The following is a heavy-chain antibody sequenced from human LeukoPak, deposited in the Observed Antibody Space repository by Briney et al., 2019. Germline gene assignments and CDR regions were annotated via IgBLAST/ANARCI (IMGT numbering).Heavy chain of an antibody. Sequence: SETLSLTCTVSGGSISSSSYYWGWIRQPPGKGLEWIGSIYYSGSTYYNPSLKSRVTISVDTSKNQFSLKLSSVTAADTAVYYCARLRRVRQLLPRDFDYWGQGTLVTVSS. CDR2: IYYSGST. V-gene: IGHV4-39*01. J-gene: IGHJ4*02. CDR1: GGSISSSSYY. D-gene: IGHD2-15*01. CDR3: ARLRRVRQLLPRDFDY.